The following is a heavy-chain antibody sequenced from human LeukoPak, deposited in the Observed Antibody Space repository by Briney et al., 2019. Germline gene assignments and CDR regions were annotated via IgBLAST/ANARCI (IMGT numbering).Heavy chain of an antibody. V-gene: IGHV3-7*05. CDR1: GFTFSNYW. CDR2: INQDGSEK. J-gene: IGHJ3*02. CDR3: ARDGGGDIVVAFAFDI. Sequence: GGSLRLSCAASGFTFSNYWMSWVRQAPGKGLEWVAHINQDGSEKYYVDSVKDRFTISRDNAENSLYLQMNSLRAEDTAVYYCARDGGGDIVVAFAFDIWGQGTMVTVSS. D-gene: IGHD2-15*01.